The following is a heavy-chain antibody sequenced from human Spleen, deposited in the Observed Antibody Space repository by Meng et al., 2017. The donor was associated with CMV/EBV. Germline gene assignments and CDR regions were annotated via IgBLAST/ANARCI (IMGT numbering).Heavy chain of an antibody. CDR3: ARARYYDSSGYNY. CDR2: ISAYNGNT. CDR1: GYTFTSYD. J-gene: IGHJ4*02. D-gene: IGHD3-22*01. Sequence: ASVKVSCKASGYTFTSYDINWVRQAPGQGLEWMGWISAYNGNTNYAQKLQGRVTMTPDTSTSTAYMELRSLRSDDTAVYYCARARYYDSSGYNYWGQGTLVTVSS. V-gene: IGHV1-18*01.